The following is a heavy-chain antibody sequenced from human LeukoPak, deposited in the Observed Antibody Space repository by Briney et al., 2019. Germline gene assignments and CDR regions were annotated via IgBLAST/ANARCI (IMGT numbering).Heavy chain of an antibody. CDR3: ARATYYDILTGYPNDAFDI. CDR1: GYTLTELS. D-gene: IGHD3-9*01. J-gene: IGHJ3*02. V-gene: IGHV1-46*01. CDR2: INPSGGST. Sequence: ASVKVSCKVSGYTLTELSMHWVRQAPGKGLEWMGIINPSGGSTSYAQKFQGRVTMTRDTSTSTVYMELSSLRSEDTAVYYCARATYYDILTGYPNDAFDIWGQGTMVTVSS.